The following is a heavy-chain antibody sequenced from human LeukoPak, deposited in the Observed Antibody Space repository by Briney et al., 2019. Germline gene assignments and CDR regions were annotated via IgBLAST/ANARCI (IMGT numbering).Heavy chain of an antibody. J-gene: IGHJ4*02. CDR1: GASISGSGYY. D-gene: IGHD1-26*01. V-gene: IGHV4-39*01. CDR2: IYYTGST. CDR3: VKSGGYGLIDY. Sequence: SETLSLTCAVSGASISGSGYYLGWIRQPPGKGLEWIGNIYYTGSTYYNASLQSRVAISIDTSKNQFSLRLNSVTAADTAMYYCVKSGGYGLIDYWGQGTLVTVSS.